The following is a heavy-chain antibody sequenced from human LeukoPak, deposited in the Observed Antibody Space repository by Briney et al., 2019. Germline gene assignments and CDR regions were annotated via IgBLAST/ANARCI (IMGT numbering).Heavy chain of an antibody. D-gene: IGHD6-13*01. CDR3: ARLGIGSSFDYYYYYVDV. Sequence: ASVKVSCKASGYTFTSYDINWVRQATGQGLEWMGWMNPNSGNTGYAQKFQGRVTMTRNTSISTAYMELSSLRSEDTAVYYCARLGIGSSFDYYYYYVDVWGKGTTVTVSS. V-gene: IGHV1-8*01. CDR2: MNPNSGNT. CDR1: GYTFTSYD. J-gene: IGHJ6*03.